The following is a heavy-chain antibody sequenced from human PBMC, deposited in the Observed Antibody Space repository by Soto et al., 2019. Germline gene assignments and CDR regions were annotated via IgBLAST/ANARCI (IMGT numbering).Heavy chain of an antibody. V-gene: IGHV1-8*01. CDR1: GYTFTSYD. CDR2: MNPNSGNT. J-gene: IGHJ4*02. D-gene: IGHD5-18*01. CDR3: ASVMDTAMAYDY. Sequence: ASVKVSCKASGYTFTSYDINRVRQATGQGLEWMGWMNPNSGNTGYAQKFQGRVTMTRNTSISTAYMELSSLRSEDTAVYYCASVMDTAMAYDYWGQGTMVTVS.